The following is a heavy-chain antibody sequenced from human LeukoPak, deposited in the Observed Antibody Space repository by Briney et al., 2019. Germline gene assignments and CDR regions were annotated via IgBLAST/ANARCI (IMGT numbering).Heavy chain of an antibody. V-gene: IGHV4-31*03. Sequence: SETLSLTCTVSGGSISSGGYYWSWIRQHPGKGLEWIGYIYYSGSTYYNPSLKSRVTISVDTSKNQFSLKLSSVTAADTVVYYCARMGYYYDSSGYYPIPDYWGQGTLVTVSS. J-gene: IGHJ4*02. CDR1: GGSISSGGYY. CDR2: IYYSGST. CDR3: ARMGYYYDSSGYYPIPDY. D-gene: IGHD3-22*01.